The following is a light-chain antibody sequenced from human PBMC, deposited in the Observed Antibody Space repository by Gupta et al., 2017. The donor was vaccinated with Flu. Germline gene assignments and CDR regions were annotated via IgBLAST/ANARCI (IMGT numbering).Light chain of an antibody. Sequence: QSAPTQPRPVSGSPGQSVTIPCTGTSNDVCGYDRVYWYKQRPGKAPKLILYDVTERPSGVPDRFSGSKSGNTASLTISGLQADDEADYYCSSHAGRVTWVFGTGTTVTVL. CDR3: SSHAGRVTWV. CDR2: DVT. J-gene: IGLJ1*01. CDR1: SNDVCGYDR. V-gene: IGLV2-11*01.